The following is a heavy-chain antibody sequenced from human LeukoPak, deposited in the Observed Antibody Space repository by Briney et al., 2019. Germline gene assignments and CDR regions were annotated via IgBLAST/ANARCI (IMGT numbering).Heavy chain of an antibody. V-gene: IGHV4-39*07. CDR2: IYYSGSN. Sequence: SETLSLTCTVSGGSISSSSYYWGWIRQPPGKGLEWIGSIYYSGSNYYNPSLKSRVTISVDTSKNQFSLKLSSVTAADTAVYYCARDSYYDSSGYYFGLPFDPWGQGTLVTVSS. D-gene: IGHD3-22*01. J-gene: IGHJ5*02. CDR1: GGSISSSSYY. CDR3: ARDSYYDSSGYYFGLPFDP.